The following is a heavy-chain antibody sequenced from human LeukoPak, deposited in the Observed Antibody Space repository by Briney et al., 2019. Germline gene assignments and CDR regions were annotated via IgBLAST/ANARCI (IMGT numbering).Heavy chain of an antibody. CDR1: GYTFTSYD. J-gene: IGHJ4*02. CDR3: ARSPGGVGDFDY. CDR2: INPSGGST. D-gene: IGHD1-26*01. V-gene: IGHV1-46*03. Sequence: ASVKVSCKASGYTFTSYDINWVRQAPGQGLEWMGIINPSGGSTSYAQKFQGRVTMTRDTSTSTVYMELSSLRSEDTAVYYCARSPGGVGDFDYWGQGTLVTVSS.